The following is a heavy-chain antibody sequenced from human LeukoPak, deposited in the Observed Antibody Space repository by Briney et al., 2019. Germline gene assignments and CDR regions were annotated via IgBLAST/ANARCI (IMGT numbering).Heavy chain of an antibody. V-gene: IGHV1-2*02. J-gene: IGHJ4*02. D-gene: IGHD1-26*01. CDR2: INSNSGGT. CDR3: AREGDGSSPSVIYFDY. CDR1: GYTFTEYY. Sequence: ASVTVSYKDSGYTFTEYYIHWVRQAPGQGLAWMGWINSNSGGTNYAQKLQGRVTMTRDTSISTAYMELRRLRSDDTAVYYCAREGDGSSPSVIYFDYWGQGTLVTVSS.